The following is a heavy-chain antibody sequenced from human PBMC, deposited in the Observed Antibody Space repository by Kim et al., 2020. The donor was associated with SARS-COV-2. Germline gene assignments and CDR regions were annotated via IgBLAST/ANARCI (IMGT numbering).Heavy chain of an antibody. Sequence: ASVKVSCKASGYTFTSYDINWVRQATGQGLEWMGWMNPNSGNTGYAQKFQGRVTMTRNTSISTAYMELSSLRSEDTAVYYCARLRMVRGVIIPYYYYGMDVWGQGTTVTVSS. J-gene: IGHJ6*02. CDR2: MNPNSGNT. CDR3: ARLRMVRGVIIPYYYYGMDV. D-gene: IGHD3-10*01. V-gene: IGHV1-8*01. CDR1: GYTFTSYD.